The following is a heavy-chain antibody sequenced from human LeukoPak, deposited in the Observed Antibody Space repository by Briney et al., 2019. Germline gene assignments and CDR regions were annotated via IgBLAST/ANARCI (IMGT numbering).Heavy chain of an antibody. Sequence: ALVKVSCRASGYTFTSYAMHWVRQAPGQRLEWMGWINAGNGNTKYSQKFQGRVTITRDTSASTAYMELSSLRSEDTTVYYCARESGELVYYFDYWGQGTLVTVSS. D-gene: IGHD1-26*01. CDR2: INAGNGNT. CDR1: GYTFTSYA. J-gene: IGHJ4*02. CDR3: ARESGELVYYFDY. V-gene: IGHV1-3*01.